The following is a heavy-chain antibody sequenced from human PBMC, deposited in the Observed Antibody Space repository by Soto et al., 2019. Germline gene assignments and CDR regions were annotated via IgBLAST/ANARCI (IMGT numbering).Heavy chain of an antibody. CDR3: ARAPITGTTSGMDV. Sequence: GSLRLSCAASGFTFSSYAMSWVRQTPGKGLEWVSVISGTGGSTYYADSVKGRFTISRDNSKNTLYLQMNSLRAEDTAVYYCARAPITGTTSGMDVWGQGTTVTVSS. J-gene: IGHJ6*02. CDR1: GFTFSSYA. V-gene: IGHV3-23*01. D-gene: IGHD1-20*01. CDR2: ISGTGGST.